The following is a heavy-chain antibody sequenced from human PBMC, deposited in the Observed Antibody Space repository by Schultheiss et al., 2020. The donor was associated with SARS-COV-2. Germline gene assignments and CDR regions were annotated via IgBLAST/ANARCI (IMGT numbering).Heavy chain of an antibody. CDR2: ISAYNGNT. J-gene: IGHJ6*02. V-gene: IGHV1-18*01. CDR3: ARGWYCNDGNCPEIYGMDV. CDR1: GYTFTSYG. Sequence: ASVKVSCKASGYTFTSYGISWVRQAPGQGLEWMGWISAYNGNTNYAQKLQGRVTMTTDTSTSTAYMELRSLRSEDTAVYYCARGWYCNDGNCPEIYGMDVWGQGTTVTVSS. D-gene: IGHD4-23*01.